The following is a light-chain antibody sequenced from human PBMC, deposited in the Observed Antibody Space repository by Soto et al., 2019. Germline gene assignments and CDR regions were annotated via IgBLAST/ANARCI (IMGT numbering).Light chain of an antibody. CDR2: LGS. V-gene: IGKV2-28*01. CDR3: MQALQTPPT. CDR1: QSLLHSNGYNY. J-gene: IGKJ1*01. Sequence: DIVMTQSPLSLPVTPGEPASISCRSSQSLLHSNGYNYLDWYLQKPGQSPQLLIYLGSNRASGVPDRFSGRGSGTDSTLKISRVEADDVGVYYCMQALQTPPTFGQGPKVEIK.